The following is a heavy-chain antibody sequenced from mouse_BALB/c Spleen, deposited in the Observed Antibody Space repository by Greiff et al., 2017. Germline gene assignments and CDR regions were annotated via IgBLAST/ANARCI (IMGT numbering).Heavy chain of an antibody. J-gene: IGHJ4*01. CDR2: ISSGGSYT. CDR3: TRHGGYDEDGYAMDY. Sequence: EVKVEESGGGLVKPGGSLKLSCAASGFTFSSYAMSWVRQTPEKRLEWVATISSGGSYTYYPDSVKGRFTISRDNAKNTLYLQMSSLRSEDTAMYYCTRHGGYDEDGYAMDYWGQGTSVTVSS. V-gene: IGHV5-9-3*01. CDR1: GFTFSSYA. D-gene: IGHD2-14*01.